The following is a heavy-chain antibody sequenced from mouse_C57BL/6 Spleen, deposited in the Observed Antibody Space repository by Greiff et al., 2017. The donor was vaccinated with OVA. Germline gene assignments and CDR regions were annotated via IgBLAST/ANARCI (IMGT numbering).Heavy chain of an antibody. CDR1: GYSITSGYY. CDR3: ARDPGTWY. Sequence: ESGPGLVKPSQSLSLTCSVTGYSITSGYYWNWIRQFPGNKLEWMGYISYDGSNNYNPSLKNRISITRDTSKNQFFLKLNSVTTEDTATYYCARDPGTWYWGQGTTLTVSS. J-gene: IGHJ2*01. CDR2: ISYDGSN. V-gene: IGHV3-6*01. D-gene: IGHD4-1*01.